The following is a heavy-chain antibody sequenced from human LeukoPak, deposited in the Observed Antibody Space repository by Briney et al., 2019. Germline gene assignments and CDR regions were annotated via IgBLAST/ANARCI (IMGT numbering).Heavy chain of an antibody. CDR2: ISGSGGST. D-gene: IGHD3-22*01. J-gene: IGHJ4*02. Sequence: PGGSLRLSCAASGFTFSSYAMSWVRQAPGKGLEWVSAISGSGGSTYYADSVKGRFTISRDNSKNTLYLQMSSLRAEDTAVYYCAKDFRQYYYDSSGYYDYWGQGTLVTVSS. CDR1: GFTFSSYA. V-gene: IGHV3-23*01. CDR3: AKDFRQYYYDSSGYYDY.